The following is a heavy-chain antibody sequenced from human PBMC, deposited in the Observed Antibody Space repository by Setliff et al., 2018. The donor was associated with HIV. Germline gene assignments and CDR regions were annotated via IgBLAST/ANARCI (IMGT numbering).Heavy chain of an antibody. V-gene: IGHV5-51*01. D-gene: IGHD7-27*01. Sequence: ESLKISCKASGFTFTDYWIGWVRQMPGKGLEWMGIIHPGDSNTRYSPSFQGQVTISADKSISTAYLQWSSLKASDTAKYYCARLSGDLHMDVWGKGTTVTVSS. J-gene: IGHJ6*03. CDR3: ARLSGDLHMDV. CDR2: IHPGDSNT. CDR1: GFTFTDYW.